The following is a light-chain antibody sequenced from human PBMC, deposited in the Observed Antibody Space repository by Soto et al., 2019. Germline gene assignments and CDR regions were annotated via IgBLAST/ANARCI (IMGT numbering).Light chain of an antibody. V-gene: IGKV3-20*01. CDR2: GAS. CDR3: QQYVSAPIT. CDR1: QSVSNNY. Sequence: EIALTQSPATLSLSPGERATLSCRASQSVSNNYLAWYQQKPGQAPRLLIYGASNRATGIPGRFSGSGSGTDFTLTISRLEPEDFAVYYCQQYVSAPITFGQGTRLEIK. J-gene: IGKJ5*01.